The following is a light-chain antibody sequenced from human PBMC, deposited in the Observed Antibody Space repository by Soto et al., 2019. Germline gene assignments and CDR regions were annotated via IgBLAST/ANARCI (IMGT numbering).Light chain of an antibody. CDR2: AAS. CDR3: QQRMFWPT. Sequence: EIVLTQSPGTLSLSQGERATLSCRASQSVSNYLAWYQQKPGQAPRLLIYAASNRATGIPARFSGSGSGTDFILTISSLEPEDFAVYYCQQRMFWPTFGQGTKVDNK. J-gene: IGKJ1*01. CDR1: QSVSNY. V-gene: IGKV3-11*01.